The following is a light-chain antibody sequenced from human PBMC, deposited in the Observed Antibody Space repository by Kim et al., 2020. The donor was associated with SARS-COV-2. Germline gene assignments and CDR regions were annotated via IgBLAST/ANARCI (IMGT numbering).Light chain of an antibody. J-gene: IGLJ2*01. Sequence: ELTQPPSASGTPGQRVTISCSGTSSNIGTNNVNWYQQVPGAAPKLLIYNSYHRPSGVPDRFSGLKSGTSASLAISGLQSEDEADYYCAAWDDSLNGHVVLGGGTQLTVL. CDR1: SSNIGTNN. CDR2: NSY. V-gene: IGLV1-44*01. CDR3: AAWDDSLNGHVV.